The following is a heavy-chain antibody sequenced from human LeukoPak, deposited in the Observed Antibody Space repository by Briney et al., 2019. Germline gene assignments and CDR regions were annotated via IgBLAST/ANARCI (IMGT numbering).Heavy chain of an antibody. V-gene: IGHV4-31*03. D-gene: IGHD3-22*01. CDR1: GGSITSGGYY. J-gene: IGHJ4*02. CDR3: ATGGYYDSSDYYTFAY. CDR2: IYYSGST. Sequence: SQTLSRTCTVSGGSITSGGYYWTWIRQHPGQGLEWIGYIYYSGSTYYNPSLKSRVTMSVDTSKNQFSLKLSSVTAADTAVYYCATGGYYDSSDYYTFAYWRQGALVTVSS.